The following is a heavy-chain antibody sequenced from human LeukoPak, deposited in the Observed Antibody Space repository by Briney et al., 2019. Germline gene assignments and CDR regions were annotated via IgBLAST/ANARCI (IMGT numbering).Heavy chain of an antibody. CDR1: GGSISTGNW. CDR2: IYHSGSS. V-gene: IGHV4-4*02. CDR3: AREGSRRLYMDV. D-gene: IGHD6-25*01. Sequence: SEALSLTCAVSGGSISTGNWWSWVRQSPDKGLEWIGEIYHSGSSNYNPSLKSRVTMSIDNSKHHFSLSLTSVTAADTAVYYCAREGSRRLYMDVWGRGTTVTVSS. J-gene: IGHJ6*03.